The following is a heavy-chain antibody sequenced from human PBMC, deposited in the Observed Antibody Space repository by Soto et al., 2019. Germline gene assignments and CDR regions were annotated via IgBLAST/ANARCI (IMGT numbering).Heavy chain of an antibody. J-gene: IGHJ6*02. Sequence: GGSLRLSCAASGFTFSSYAMSWVRQAPGKGLEWVSAISGSGGSTYYADSVKGRFTISRDNSKNTLYLQMNSLRAEDTAVYYCAKDLSSGYYYGYYYYGMDVWGQGTTVTVSS. V-gene: IGHV3-23*01. CDR2: ISGSGGST. CDR3: AKDLSSGYYYGYYYYGMDV. CDR1: GFTFSSYA. D-gene: IGHD3-22*01.